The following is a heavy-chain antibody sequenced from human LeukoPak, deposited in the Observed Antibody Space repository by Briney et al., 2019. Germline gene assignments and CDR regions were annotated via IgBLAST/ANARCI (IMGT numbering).Heavy chain of an antibody. CDR1: GGSISSSSYY. CDR2: IYYSGST. CDR3: ARYYDFWSGYFDY. J-gene: IGHJ4*02. D-gene: IGHD3-3*01. Sequence: SETLSLTCTVSGGSISSSSYYWGWLRQPPGKGLEWIGSIYYSGSTYYNPSLKSRVTISVDTSKNQFSLKLSSVTAADTAVYYCARYYDFWSGYFDYWGQGTLVTVSS. V-gene: IGHV4-39*01.